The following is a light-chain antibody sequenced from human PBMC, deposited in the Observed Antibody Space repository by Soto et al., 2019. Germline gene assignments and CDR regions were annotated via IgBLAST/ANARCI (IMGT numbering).Light chain of an antibody. V-gene: IGLV2-8*01. CDR2: EVS. CDR1: SSDVGGYNY. J-gene: IGLJ1*01. Sequence: QSVLTQPPSASGSPGEAVTISCTGTSSDVGGYNYVSWYQQHPGKAPKLMIYEVSKRPSGVPDRFSGSKSGNTASLTVSGLQAEHEADYYCSSYAGGNNYVFGTGTKVTVL. CDR3: SSYAGGNNYV.